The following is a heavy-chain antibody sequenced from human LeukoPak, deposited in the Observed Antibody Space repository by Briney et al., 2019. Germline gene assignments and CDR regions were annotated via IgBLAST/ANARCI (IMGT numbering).Heavy chain of an antibody. CDR1: GGSFSGYY. V-gene: IGHV4-34*01. J-gene: IGHJ4*02. Sequence: SETLSLTCAVYGGSFSGYYWSWIPHPPGKGLEWIGEINHSGSTNYNPSLKSRVTISVDTSKNQFSLKLSSVTAADTAVYYCARDHYYDSSGPHDWGQGTLVTVSS. CDR3: ARDHYYDSSGPHD. D-gene: IGHD3-22*01. CDR2: INHSGST.